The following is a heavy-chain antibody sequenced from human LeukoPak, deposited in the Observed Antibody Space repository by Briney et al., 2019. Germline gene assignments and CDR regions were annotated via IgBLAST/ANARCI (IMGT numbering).Heavy chain of an antibody. CDR2: IGTASDT. D-gene: IGHD1-1*01. V-gene: IGHV3-13*01. J-gene: IGHJ4*02. CDR1: GFTFSDYD. CDR3: ARVAKERVGGVYYFDY. Sequence: PGGSLRLSCAASGFTFSDYDMHWVRQATGKGLEWVSAIGTASDTYYTGPVKGRFTISRENAKNSLYLQMNSLRAGDTAVYYCARVAKERVGGVYYFDYWGQGTLVTVSS.